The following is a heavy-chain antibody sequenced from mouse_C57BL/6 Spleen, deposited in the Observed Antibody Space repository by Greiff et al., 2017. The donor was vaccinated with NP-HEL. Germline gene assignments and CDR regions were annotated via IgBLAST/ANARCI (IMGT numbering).Heavy chain of an antibody. V-gene: IGHV1-80*01. Sequence: QVQLQQSGAELVKPGASVKISCKASGYAFSSYWMNWVKQRPGKGLEWIGQIYPGDGDTNYNGKFKGTATLTADKSSSTAYMQLSSLTSEDSAVYFCARGAGSFYAMDYWGQGTSVTVSS. CDR2: IYPGDGDT. J-gene: IGHJ4*01. CDR1: GYAFSSYW. CDR3: ARGAGSFYAMDY.